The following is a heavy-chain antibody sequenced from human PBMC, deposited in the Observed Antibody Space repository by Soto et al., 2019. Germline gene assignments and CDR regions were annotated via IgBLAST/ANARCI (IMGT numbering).Heavy chain of an antibody. J-gene: IGHJ5*02. CDR1: GFNFRSYS. Sequence: GSLRLSCEASGFNFRSYSMSWVRQAPGKGLEGVSGISGSGGSPYYADSVKGRFTISKDRSKDTLYLQLNSLTAADTAVYYCGKGREPGYGGLFAPWGQGAPVTVSS. D-gene: IGHD1-26*01. V-gene: IGHV3-23*01. CDR2: ISGSGGSP. CDR3: GKGREPGYGGLFAP.